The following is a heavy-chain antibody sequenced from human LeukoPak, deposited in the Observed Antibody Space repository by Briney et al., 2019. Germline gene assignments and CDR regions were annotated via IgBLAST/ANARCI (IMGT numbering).Heavy chain of an antibody. CDR1: GFTFSSYW. CDR3: ARDTLYGGGYYSTPSPEYFQH. Sequence: GGSLRLSCAASGFTFSSYWMSWVRQAPGKGLEWVANIKQDGSEKYYVDSVKGRFTISRDNAKNSLYLQMNSLRAEDTAVYYCARDTLYGGGYYSTPSPEYFQHWGQGTLVTVSS. V-gene: IGHV3-7*01. J-gene: IGHJ1*01. CDR2: IKQDGSEK. D-gene: IGHD1-26*01.